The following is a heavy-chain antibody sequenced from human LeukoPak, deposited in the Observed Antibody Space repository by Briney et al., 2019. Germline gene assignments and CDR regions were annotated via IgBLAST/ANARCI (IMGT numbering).Heavy chain of an antibody. CDR3: ARGRWLDY. Sequence: GGSLRLSCAASGFTFSNSYMSWVRQAPGKGLEWVANIKQDGSEKYSVDSVKGRFTISRDNAKNSLFLQMNSLRAEDTAVYYCARGRWLDYWGQGTLVTVSS. CDR1: GFTFSNSY. D-gene: IGHD6-13*01. J-gene: IGHJ4*02. V-gene: IGHV3-7*04. CDR2: IKQDGSEK.